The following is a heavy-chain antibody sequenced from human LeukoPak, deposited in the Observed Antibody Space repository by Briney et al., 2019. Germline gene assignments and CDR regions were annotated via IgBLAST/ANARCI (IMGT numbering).Heavy chain of an antibody. D-gene: IGHD3-16*01. V-gene: IGHV3-33*01. CDR2: IWHDGSIK. J-gene: IGHJ4*02. Sequence: GGSLRLSCAASGFTFSTYGMHRVRQAPGKGLEWVAVIWHDGSIKYYADSVKGRFTISRDNSKNTLYLQMNSLRAEDTAVYYCARDGLGAAFDYWGQGTLVTVSS. CDR1: GFTFSTYG. CDR3: ARDGLGAAFDY.